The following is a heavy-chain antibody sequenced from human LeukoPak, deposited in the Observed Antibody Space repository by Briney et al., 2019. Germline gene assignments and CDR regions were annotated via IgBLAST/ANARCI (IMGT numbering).Heavy chain of an antibody. D-gene: IGHD1-26*01. V-gene: IGHV1-24*01. CDR1: GYTLTEIS. Sequence: ASVNVSCKVSGYTLTEISMHWVRQATGKGLEWMGGFDPEDGETIYAQKFQGRVTMTEDTSTDTAYMELSSLRSEDTAVYYCARNRAYNGKYFDAVDIWGQGTLVTVSS. CDR2: FDPEDGET. J-gene: IGHJ3*02. CDR3: ARNRAYNGKYFDAVDI.